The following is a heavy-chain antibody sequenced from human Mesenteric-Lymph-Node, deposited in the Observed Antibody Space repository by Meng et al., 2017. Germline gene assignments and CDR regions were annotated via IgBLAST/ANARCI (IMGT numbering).Heavy chain of an antibody. J-gene: IGHJ3*01. CDR2: IKEDGEKE. D-gene: IGHD1-26*01. V-gene: IGHV3-7*01. Sequence: GGSLRLSCAASGFTFSSYGMSWVRQAPGKGLEWVANIKEDGEKEFYVDSVKGRFTISRDNAKNSLYLQLNSLRAEDTAVYYCARDIVGGAFDVWGQGTVVTVSS. CDR1: GFTFSSYG. CDR3: ARDIVGGAFDV.